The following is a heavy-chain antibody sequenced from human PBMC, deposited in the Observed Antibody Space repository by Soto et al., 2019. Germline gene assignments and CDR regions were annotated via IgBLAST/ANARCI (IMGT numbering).Heavy chain of an antibody. CDR2: IQSGGST. CDR1: GFSVSTKY. V-gene: IGHV3-66*01. Sequence: VQLVESGGGLVQPGGSLRLSCAASGFSVSTKYMSWVRQAPGQGLEWLSLIQSGGSTYYADSVKGRFTISRDNSDQPLFLQMNIIKVEDTGVYYYKREDVECSGGISAGVAMEVWGKGTTVSVSP. D-gene: IGHD2-15*01. CDR3: KREDVECSGGISAGVAMEV. J-gene: IGHJ6*04.